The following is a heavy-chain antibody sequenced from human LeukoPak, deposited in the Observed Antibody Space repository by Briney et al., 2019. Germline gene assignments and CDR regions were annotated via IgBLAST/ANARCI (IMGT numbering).Heavy chain of an antibody. D-gene: IGHD3-10*01. CDR3: AREYFYGTGLIDY. CDR1: EFTFSNYA. V-gene: IGHV3-74*01. CDR2: INSDGSST. J-gene: IGHJ4*02. Sequence: GGSLRLSCAASEFTFSNYAMNWVRQAPGKGLVWVSRINSDGSSTSYADSVKGRFTISRDNAKNTVYLQMNSLRAEDTAVYYCAREYFYGTGLIDYWGQGTLVTVSS.